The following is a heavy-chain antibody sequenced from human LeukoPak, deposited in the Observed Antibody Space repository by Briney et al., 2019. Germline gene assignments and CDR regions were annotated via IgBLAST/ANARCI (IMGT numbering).Heavy chain of an antibody. J-gene: IGHJ4*02. CDR2: IIPIFGTA. CDR3: ASGVPAATNFDY. CDR1: GGTFSSYA. D-gene: IGHD2-2*01. Sequence: SVKVSCKASGGTFSSYAISWVRQAPGQGLEWMGGIIPIFGTANYAQKFQGRVTMTRDTSISTAYMELSRLRSDDTAVYYCASGVPAATNFDYWGQGTLVTVSS. V-gene: IGHV1-69*05.